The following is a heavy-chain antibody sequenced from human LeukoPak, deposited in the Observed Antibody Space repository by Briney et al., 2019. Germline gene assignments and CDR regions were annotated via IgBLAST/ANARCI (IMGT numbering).Heavy chain of an antibody. CDR3: ARALIEYCSSTSCYTVYYYMDV. V-gene: IGHV1-69*05. D-gene: IGHD2-2*02. CDR2: IIPNFGTA. J-gene: IGHJ6*03. CDR1: GGTFSSYA. Sequence: SVKVSCKASGGTFSSYAISWVRQAPGQGLEWMGGIIPNFGTANYAQKFQGGVTITTDESTSTAYMELSSLRSEDTAVYYCARALIEYCSSTSCYTVYYYMDVWGKGTTVTVSS.